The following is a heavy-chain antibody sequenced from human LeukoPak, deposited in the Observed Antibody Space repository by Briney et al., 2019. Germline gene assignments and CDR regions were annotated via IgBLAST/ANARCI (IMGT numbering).Heavy chain of an antibody. J-gene: IGHJ4*02. V-gene: IGHV3-11*04. Sequence: GGSLRLSCAASGFTFSDYYMSWIRQAPGKGLEWVSYISSSGSTIYYADSVKGRFTISRDNAKNSLYLQMNSLRAEDTAVYYCAGELYCSSTSCTYFDYWGQGTLVTVSS. D-gene: IGHD2-2*01. CDR3: AGELYCSSTSCTYFDY. CDR1: GFTFSDYY. CDR2: ISSSGSTI.